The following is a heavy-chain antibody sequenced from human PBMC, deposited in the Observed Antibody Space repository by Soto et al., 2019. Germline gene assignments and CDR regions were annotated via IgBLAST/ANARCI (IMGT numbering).Heavy chain of an antibody. Sequence: PGGSLRLSCAASGFTFSGDWMHWVRQAAGKGLVWVSRINMDGSSTNYADSVKGRFTISRGNAKNTLYLQMNSLRVDDTAVYYCARGPRGLYHHDYWGQGARVTVSS. J-gene: IGHJ4*02. CDR1: GFTFSGDW. D-gene: IGHD2-2*01. CDR3: ARGPRGLYHHDY. CDR2: INMDGSST. V-gene: IGHV3-74*01.